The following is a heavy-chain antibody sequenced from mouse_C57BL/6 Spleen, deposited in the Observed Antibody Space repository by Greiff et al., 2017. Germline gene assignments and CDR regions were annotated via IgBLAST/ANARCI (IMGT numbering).Heavy chain of an antibody. CDR1: GYAFSSSW. V-gene: IGHV1-82*01. CDR2: IYPGDGDT. D-gene: IGHD2-1*01. CDR3: VYHDWFAY. J-gene: IGHJ3*01. Sequence: QVQLQQSGPELVKPGASVKISCKASGYAFSSSWMNWVKQRPGKGLEWIGRIYPGDGDTNYNGKFKGKATLTADKSSSTAYMQLSSLTSEDSAVYFCVYHDWFAYWGQGTLVTVSA.